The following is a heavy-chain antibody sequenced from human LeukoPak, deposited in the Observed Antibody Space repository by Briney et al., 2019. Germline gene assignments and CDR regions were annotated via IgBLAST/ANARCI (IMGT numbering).Heavy chain of an antibody. Sequence: SETLSLTCTVSGASITSYYWTCIRQPPGKGLEWIGYVYYSGSTNYNPSLKSRVTISVDTSKNQLSLNLTSITAADTAVYYCARFGAAAGTDYWGQGPLVSVLS. D-gene: IGHD6-13*01. CDR3: ARFGAAAGTDY. J-gene: IGHJ4*02. CDR2: VYYSGST. CDR1: GASITSYY. V-gene: IGHV4-59*12.